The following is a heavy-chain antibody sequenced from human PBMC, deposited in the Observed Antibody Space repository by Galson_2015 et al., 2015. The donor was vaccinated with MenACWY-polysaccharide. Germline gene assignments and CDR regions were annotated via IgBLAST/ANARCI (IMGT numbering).Heavy chain of an antibody. CDR1: GFTFSNYA. D-gene: IGHD5-24*01. Sequence: SLRLSCAASGFTFSNYAMTWVRQAPGKGLDWVSAISRSGGRTYYADSVKGRFTISRDNSKNTLYLQMNSLRAEDTAVYYCAKASFCRVSSCHVFDYWGQGTLVTVSS. CDR2: ISRSGGRT. J-gene: IGHJ4*02. V-gene: IGHV3-23*01. CDR3: AKASFCRVSSCHVFDY.